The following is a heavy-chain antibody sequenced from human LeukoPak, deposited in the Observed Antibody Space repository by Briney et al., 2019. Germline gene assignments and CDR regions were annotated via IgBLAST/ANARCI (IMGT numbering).Heavy chain of an antibody. CDR3: AKNRGRQTTPSEFDY. J-gene: IGHJ4*02. CDR2: ISTSSRDI. V-gene: IGHV3-21*06. Sequence: GGSLRLSCAASGFTFSDWNMNWVRRAPGKGLDWVSSISTSSRDIYYADSVKGRFTISRDNANNLVFLQMYSLTAEDTAVYYCAKNRGRQTTPSEFDYWGQGTLVTVSS. CDR1: GFTFSDWN. D-gene: IGHD1-1*01.